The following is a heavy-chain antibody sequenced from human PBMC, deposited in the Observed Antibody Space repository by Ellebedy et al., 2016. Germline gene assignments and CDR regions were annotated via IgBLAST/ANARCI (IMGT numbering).Heavy chain of an antibody. D-gene: IGHD6-13*01. Sequence: ASVKVSXXASGYTFTGYSMHWVRQAPGQGLEWMGWINPNSGVTNYAQKFQGWVTMTRDTSISTAYMELSSLRSEDTAVYYCAREYSSSWFYFDYWGQGTLVTVSS. J-gene: IGHJ4*02. CDR2: INPNSGVT. CDR1: GYTFTGYS. V-gene: IGHV1-2*04. CDR3: AREYSSSWFYFDY.